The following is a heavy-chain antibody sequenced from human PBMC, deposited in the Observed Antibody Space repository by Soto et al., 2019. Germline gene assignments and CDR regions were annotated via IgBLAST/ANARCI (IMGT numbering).Heavy chain of an antibody. CDR3: ARAQLAVAPFDY. CDR2: IYYSGST. V-gene: IGHV4-30-4*01. D-gene: IGHD6-6*01. Sequence: SETLSLTCSVSGGSISSGDYYWSWIRQPPGKGLEWIGYIYYSGSTYYNPSLKSRVTISVDTSKNQFSLKLSSVTAADTAVYYCARAQLAVAPFDYWGQGTLVTVSS. J-gene: IGHJ4*02. CDR1: GGSISSGDYY.